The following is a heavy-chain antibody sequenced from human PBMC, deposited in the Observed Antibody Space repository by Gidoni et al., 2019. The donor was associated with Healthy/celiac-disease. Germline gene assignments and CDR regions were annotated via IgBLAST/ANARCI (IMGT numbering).Heavy chain of an antibody. J-gene: IGHJ4*02. V-gene: IGHV3-23*01. CDR1: GLTFSSYA. Sequence: EVQLLESGGGLVQPGGSLRLSCAASGLTFSSYAMCWVRQAPGKGLGWGSSISGSGGSTYYADSVKGRFTISRDNSKNTLYLQMNSLRAEDTAVYYCAKARDKQWLPWGLFDYWGQGTLVTVSS. CDR2: ISGSGGST. D-gene: IGHD6-19*01. CDR3: AKARDKQWLPWGLFDY.